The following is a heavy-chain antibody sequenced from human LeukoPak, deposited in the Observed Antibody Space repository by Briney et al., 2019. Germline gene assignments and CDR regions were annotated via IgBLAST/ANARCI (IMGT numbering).Heavy chain of an antibody. CDR3: ARPTSSCSGGSCYSGFDY. Sequence: GESLKISCKGSGYRFTSYWIGWVRPMPGKGLEWMGIIYPGDSDTRYSPSFQGQVTISADKSISTAYLQWSSLKASDTAIYYCARPTSSCSGGSCYSGFDYWGQGTLVTVSS. CDR2: IYPGDSDT. J-gene: IGHJ4*02. D-gene: IGHD2-15*01. CDR1: GYRFTSYW. V-gene: IGHV5-51*01.